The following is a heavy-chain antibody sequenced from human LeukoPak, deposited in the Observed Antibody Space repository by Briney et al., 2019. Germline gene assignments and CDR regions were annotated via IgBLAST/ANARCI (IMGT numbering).Heavy chain of an antibody. CDR2: IYYNGGT. CDR1: GGSVYSDSYY. V-gene: IGHV4-61*01. Sequence: SETLSLTCTVSGGSVYSDSYYWNWIRQPPGKGLEWIGYIYYNGGTKYNPSLRSRATISVDTSKSQFSLRLNSVTTADTAVYFCVREASSYFYDNGGYYRQTHAFDPWGPGTLVTVSS. CDR3: VREASSYFYDNGGYYRQTHAFDP. D-gene: IGHD3-22*01. J-gene: IGHJ3*01.